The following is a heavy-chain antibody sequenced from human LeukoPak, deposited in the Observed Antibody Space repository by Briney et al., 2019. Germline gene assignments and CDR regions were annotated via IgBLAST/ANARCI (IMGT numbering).Heavy chain of an antibody. CDR3: ARGYYDSRGDY. V-gene: IGHV3-74*01. CDR2: INSDGSAT. J-gene: IGHJ4*02. D-gene: IGHD3-22*01. Sequence: GGSLRLSCAASGFTFSSYYMHWVRQAPGKGLVWVSRINSDGSATRYADSVKGRFTISRDNAKNTLYLQMNSLRAEDTAVYYCARGYYDSRGDYWGQGNLVTVSS. CDR1: GFTFSSYY.